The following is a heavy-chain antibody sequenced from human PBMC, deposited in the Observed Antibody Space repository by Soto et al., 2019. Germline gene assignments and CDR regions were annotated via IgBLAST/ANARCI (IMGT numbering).Heavy chain of an antibody. Sequence: QVQLVESGGGVVQPGRSLRLSCAASGFTFSSYGMHWVRQAPGKGLEWVAVISYDGSNKYDADSVKGRFTISRDNSKNTMYLQMNSLRAEDTAVYYCGRVHSHDAFEIWGQGTMVTVSS. CDR2: ISYDGSNK. V-gene: IGHV3-30*03. CDR1: GFTFSSYG. D-gene: IGHD2-15*01. CDR3: GRVHSHDAFEI. J-gene: IGHJ3*02.